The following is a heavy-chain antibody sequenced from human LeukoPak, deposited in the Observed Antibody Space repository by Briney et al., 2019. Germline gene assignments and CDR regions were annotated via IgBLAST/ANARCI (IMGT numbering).Heavy chain of an antibody. J-gene: IGHJ5*02. CDR1: GGSFSGYY. CDR3: ARTQAIRYCSSTSCSNWFDP. V-gene: IGHV4-34*01. D-gene: IGHD2-2*01. Sequence: SETLSLTCAVYGGSFSGYYWSWIRQPPGKGLEWIGEINHSGSTNYNPSLKSRVTISVDTSKNQFSLKLSSVTAADTAVYYCARTQAIRYCSSTSCSNWFDPWGQGTPVTVSS. CDR2: INHSGST.